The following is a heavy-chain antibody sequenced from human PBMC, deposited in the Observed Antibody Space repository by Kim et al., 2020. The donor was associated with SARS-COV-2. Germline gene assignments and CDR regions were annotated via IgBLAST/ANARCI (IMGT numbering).Heavy chain of an antibody. CDR3: ARPQGEGYYGMDV. Sequence: SETLSLTCTVSGGSISSSSYYWGWIRQPPGKGLEWIGSIYYSGSTYYNPSLKSRVTISVDTSKNQFSLKLSSVTAADTAVYYCARPQGEGYYGMDVWGQGTTVTVSS. CDR2: IYYSGST. CDR1: GGSISSSSYY. J-gene: IGHJ6*02. D-gene: IGHD3-10*01. V-gene: IGHV4-39*01.